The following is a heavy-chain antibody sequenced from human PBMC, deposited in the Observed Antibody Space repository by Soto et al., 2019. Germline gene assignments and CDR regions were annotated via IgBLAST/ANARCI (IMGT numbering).Heavy chain of an antibody. V-gene: IGHV3-30*18. D-gene: IGHD3-10*01. J-gene: IGHJ4*01. CDR3: AKGEVRGIIPSYFDY. CDR2: ISNDGSNE. Sequence: GGSLRLSCAGSGFTFRWFGMNWVRQAPGKGLEWVARISNDGSNEYYVDSVKGRFTISRDNSKNTLYLQMDSLRAEDTAVYYCAKGEVRGIIPSYFDYCGLGTLVTV. CDR1: GFTFRWFG.